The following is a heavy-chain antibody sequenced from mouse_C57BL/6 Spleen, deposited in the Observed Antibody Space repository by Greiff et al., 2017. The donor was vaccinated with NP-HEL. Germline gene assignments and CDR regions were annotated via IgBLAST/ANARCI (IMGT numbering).Heavy chain of an antibody. CDR3: AREENFIWGY. CDR2: INPNNGGT. V-gene: IGHV1-26*01. D-gene: IGHD1-1*01. Sequence: EVQLQQSGPELVKPGASVKISCKASGYTFTDYYMNWVKPSHGKSLEWIGDINPNNGGTSYNQKFKGKATLTVDKSSSTAYMELRSLTSEDSAVYYCAREENFIWGYWGQGTSVTVSS. J-gene: IGHJ4*01. CDR1: GYTFTDYY.